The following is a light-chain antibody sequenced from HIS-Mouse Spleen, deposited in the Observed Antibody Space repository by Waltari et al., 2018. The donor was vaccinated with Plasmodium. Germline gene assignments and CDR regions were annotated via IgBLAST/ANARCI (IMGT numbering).Light chain of an antibody. CDR1: QSISSC. CDR2: KAS. V-gene: IGKV1-5*03. CDR3: QQYNSYSWT. J-gene: IGKJ1*01. Sequence: DIQMTQSPSTLSASVGDRVTIPCRASQSISSCFAWYQQKPGKAPKLRIYKASSLESGVPSRFSGSGSGTEFTLTISSLQPDDFATYYCQQYNSYSWTFGKGTKVEIK.